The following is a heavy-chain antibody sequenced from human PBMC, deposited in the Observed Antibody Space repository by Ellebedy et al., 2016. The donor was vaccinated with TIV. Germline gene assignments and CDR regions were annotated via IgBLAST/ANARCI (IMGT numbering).Heavy chain of an antibody. Sequence: ASVKVSXXVSGYTLSKLSMHWVRQAPGKGLEWMGGFDPQEGETIYAQMFQGRVTMTEDSSTDTAYMELSSLRSDDTAVYYCATDSYGDSDYSYYYAMDVWGRGTTVTVSS. V-gene: IGHV1-24*01. J-gene: IGHJ6*02. CDR2: FDPQEGET. CDR1: GYTLSKLS. CDR3: ATDSYGDSDYSYYYAMDV. D-gene: IGHD4-17*01.